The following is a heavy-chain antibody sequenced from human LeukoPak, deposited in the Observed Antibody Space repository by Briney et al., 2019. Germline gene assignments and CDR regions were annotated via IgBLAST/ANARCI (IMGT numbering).Heavy chain of an antibody. CDR3: TRRAPSHDFDS. J-gene: IGHJ4*02. CDR2: INAASNVI. Sequence: GGSLRLSCAASGFTFSSYAMHWVRQAPGKGLEWVSAINAASNVIYYAESVKGRFTISRDNAKNSLFLQMNSLRPEDTAVYYCTRRAPSHDFDSWGQGTLVTVSS. CDR1: GFTFSSYA. V-gene: IGHV3-21*01.